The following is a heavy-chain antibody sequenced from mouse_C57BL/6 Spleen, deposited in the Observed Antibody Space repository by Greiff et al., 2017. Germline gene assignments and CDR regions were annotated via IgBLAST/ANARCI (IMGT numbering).Heavy chain of an antibody. Sequence: EVMLVESGGGLVKPGGSLKLSCAASGFTFSDYGMHWVRQAPEKGLEWVAYISSGSSTIYYADTVKGRFTISRDNAKNTLFLQMTSLRSEDTAMYYCAVTTVVATRWYFDVWGTGTTVTVSS. CDR3: AVTTVVATRWYFDV. V-gene: IGHV5-17*01. CDR2: ISSGSSTI. J-gene: IGHJ1*03. D-gene: IGHD1-1*01. CDR1: GFTFSDYG.